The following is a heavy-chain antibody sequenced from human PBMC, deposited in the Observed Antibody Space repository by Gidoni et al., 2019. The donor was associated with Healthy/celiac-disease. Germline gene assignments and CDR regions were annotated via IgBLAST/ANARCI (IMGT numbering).Heavy chain of an antibody. CDR1: GFSFSSYG. CDR2: ISGSGSYI. Sequence: EVQLVESGGGLVGPGGSLRLSCAASGFSFSSYGMTWVRQAPGKGLEWVSSISGSGSYIYYADSVKGRFTIYRDNAKNSLYLQMNSLRAEETAVYYCARDLSMILRDGMDVWGQGTTVTVSS. J-gene: IGHJ6*02. CDR3: ARDLSMILRDGMDV. D-gene: IGHD3-16*01. V-gene: IGHV3-21*02.